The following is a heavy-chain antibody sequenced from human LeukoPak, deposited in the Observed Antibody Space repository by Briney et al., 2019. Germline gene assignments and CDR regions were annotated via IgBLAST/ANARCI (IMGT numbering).Heavy chain of an antibody. D-gene: IGHD3-10*01. CDR1: GGSIITYY. Sequence: PSETLSLSCTVSGGSIITYYWSWIRQPAGKGLEWIGYIYYSGSTNYNPSLKSRVTISVDTSKNKFSLKLRSVTAADTAVYYCARYPGLEGTGSRGAFDYWGQGALVTVSS. CDR2: IYYSGST. CDR3: ARYPGLEGTGSRGAFDY. J-gene: IGHJ4*02. V-gene: IGHV4-59*01.